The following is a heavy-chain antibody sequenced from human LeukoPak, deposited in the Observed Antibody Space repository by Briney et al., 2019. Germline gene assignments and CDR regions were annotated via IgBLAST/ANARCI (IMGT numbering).Heavy chain of an antibody. D-gene: IGHD6-13*01. CDR2: INPNSGGT. V-gene: IGHV1-2*04. J-gene: IGHJ4*02. CDR1: GYTFTGYY. Sequence: ASVKVSCKASGYTFTGYYMHWVRQAPGQGLEWMGRINPNSGGTNYAQKFQGWVTMTRDTSISTAYMELSRLRSDDTAVYYCARDLSRARYSSSWDFDYWGQGTLVTVSS. CDR3: ARDLSRARYSSSWDFDY.